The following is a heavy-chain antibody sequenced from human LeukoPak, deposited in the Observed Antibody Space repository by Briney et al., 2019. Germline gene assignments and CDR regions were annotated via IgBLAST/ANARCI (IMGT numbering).Heavy chain of an antibody. CDR2: IYYSGST. J-gene: IGHJ4*02. D-gene: IGHD2-8*01. Sequence: SETLSLTCTISGGSIRSYYWSWIRQSPGKGLEWVGFIYYSGSTNYNPSLKSRLTISVDTSKNQFSLKLSSVTAADTAVYYCARENGGRVDYWGQGTLVTVSS. CDR1: GGSIRSYY. CDR3: ARENGGRVDY. V-gene: IGHV4-59*01.